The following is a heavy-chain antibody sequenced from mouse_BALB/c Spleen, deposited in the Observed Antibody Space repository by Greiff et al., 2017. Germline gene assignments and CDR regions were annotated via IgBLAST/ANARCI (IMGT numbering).Heavy chain of an antibody. D-gene: IGHD1-1*01. V-gene: IGHV5-12-2*01. J-gene: IGHJ4*01. Sequence: EVKVVESGGGLVQPGGSLKLSCAASGFTFSSYTMSWVRQTPEKRLEWVAYISNGGGSTYYPDTVKGRFTISRDNAKNTLYLQMSSLKSEDTAMYYCARHNYLYAMDYWGQGTSVTVSS. CDR3: ARHNYLYAMDY. CDR2: ISNGGGST. CDR1: GFTFSSYT.